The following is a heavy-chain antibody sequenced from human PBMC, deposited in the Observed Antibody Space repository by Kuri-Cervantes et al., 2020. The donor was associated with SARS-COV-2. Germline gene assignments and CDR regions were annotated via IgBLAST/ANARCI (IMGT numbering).Heavy chain of an antibody. CDR1: GFSFSNYA. CDR3: APRGEGSGFDY. J-gene: IGHJ4*02. V-gene: IGHV3-23*05. Sequence: GGSLRLSCAASGFSFSNYAMSWVRQAPGRGLEWVAVVYSSDARTYYADSAKGRFSISRDNSKNTVYLQMNSLRAEDTAVYYCAPRGEGSGFDYWGQGTLVTVSS. CDR2: VYSSDART. D-gene: IGHD3-16*01.